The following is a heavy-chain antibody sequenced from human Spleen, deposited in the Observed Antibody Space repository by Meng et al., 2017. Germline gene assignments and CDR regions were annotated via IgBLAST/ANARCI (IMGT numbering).Heavy chain of an antibody. Sequence: PRRASGPTLAKLTQTLSLTCTVSCGPIIVIDWWSWVRQPPGKGLECIGEIYHGGDTNYNPSLKSRVTIAIDRSKNQFSLKLSSVTAADTAVYYCASWIYSCGWQWGQGTLVTV. CDR1: CGPIIVIDW. D-gene: IGHD6-19*01. CDR2: IYHGGDT. CDR3: ASWIYSCGWQ. J-gene: IGHJ4*02. V-gene: IGHV4/OR15-8*02.